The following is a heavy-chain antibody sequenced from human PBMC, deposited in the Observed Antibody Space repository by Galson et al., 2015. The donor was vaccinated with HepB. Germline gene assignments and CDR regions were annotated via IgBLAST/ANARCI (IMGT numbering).Heavy chain of an antibody. CDR2: IYPGDSDA. J-gene: IGHJ4*02. CDR1: GYSFTAYW. V-gene: IGHV5-51*03. D-gene: IGHD1-26*01. Sequence: QSGAEVKKPGESLKISCQGSGYSFTAYWIGWVRQMPGKGLDLMGIIYPGDSDARYTSSFQGQVTISADKSNNTAYLQWRSLKASDTAMYYCARLGRGATTVDYWGQGTLVTVSS. CDR3: ARLGRGATTVDY.